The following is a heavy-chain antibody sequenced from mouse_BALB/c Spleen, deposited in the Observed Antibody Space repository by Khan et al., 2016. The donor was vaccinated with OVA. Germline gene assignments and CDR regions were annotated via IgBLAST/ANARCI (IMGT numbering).Heavy chain of an antibody. CDR3: ARVGDAGTMDY. D-gene: IGHD3-3*01. CDR1: GYTFTNNG. Sequence: QIQLVQSGPELKKPGETVKISCKASGYTFTNNGMNWVKQNPGKGLKWMGWINTYTGEPTYVDDFKGRFAFSLETSANTAYLQINNLKNEDTATYFCARVGDAGTMDYWGQGTSVTVSS. CDR2: INTYTGEP. J-gene: IGHJ4*01. V-gene: IGHV9-3-1*01.